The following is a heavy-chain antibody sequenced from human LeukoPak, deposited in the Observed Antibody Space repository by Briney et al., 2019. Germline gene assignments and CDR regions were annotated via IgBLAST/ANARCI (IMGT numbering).Heavy chain of an antibody. J-gene: IGHJ4*03. CDR2: IYTSVGT. Sequence: GGSLRLSRAASGFCVIGNYTSWVRQTPEKGLEWVSVIYTSVGTDYADSVKGRFTISSDNSKNSLFLQMNSLRAEDTAFYYCAKLRRDATIYDFWGHGALVTVSS. V-gene: IGHV3-53*01. CDR1: GFCVIGNY. CDR3: AKLRRDATIYDF. D-gene: IGHD5-24*01.